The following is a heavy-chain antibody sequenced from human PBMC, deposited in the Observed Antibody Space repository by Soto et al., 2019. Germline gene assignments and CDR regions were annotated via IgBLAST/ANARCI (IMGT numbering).Heavy chain of an antibody. J-gene: IGHJ6*02. V-gene: IGHV3-21*01. CDR2: ISSSSSYI. D-gene: IGHD2-2*02. CDR1: GFTFSSYS. CDR3: AMGRKLLYTYYGMDV. Sequence: GGSLRLSCAASGFTFSSYSMTWVRQVPGKGLEGVSSISSSSSYIYYADSVKGRFTISRENAKNSLYLQMNSLRAEDTAVYYCAMGRKLLYTYYGMDVWGQGTTVTVSS.